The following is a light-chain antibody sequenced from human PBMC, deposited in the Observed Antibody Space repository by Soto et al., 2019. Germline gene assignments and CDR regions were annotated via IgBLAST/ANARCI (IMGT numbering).Light chain of an antibody. V-gene: IGKV3-20*01. Sequence: ILLTQSPGTLALSPGERATLSCRASQSVSSSYLAWYQQKPGHAPRLLIYGASSGATGIPDSFSGSGSGTDFTLTISRLEREDFAAYYCQQYGSSHPTTFGQGTRLEIK. J-gene: IGKJ5*01. CDR1: QSVSSSY. CDR3: QQYGSSHPTT. CDR2: GAS.